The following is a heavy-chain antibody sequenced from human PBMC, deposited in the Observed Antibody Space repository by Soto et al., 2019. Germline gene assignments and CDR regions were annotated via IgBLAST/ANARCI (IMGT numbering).Heavy chain of an antibody. D-gene: IGHD4-17*01. CDR3: ARFWNTVTNWFDP. CDR1: GGSISSSNW. J-gene: IGHJ5*02. V-gene: IGHV4-4*02. CDR2: IYNSGST. Sequence: QVQLQESGPGLVKPSGTLSLTCAVSGGSISSSNWWSWVRQPPGKGLEWIGEIYNSGSTNSHPSLKSRVTISVDKSKTQFALQPSDVAAAAKAVYYCARFWNTVTNWFDPWGQGTLCPVSS.